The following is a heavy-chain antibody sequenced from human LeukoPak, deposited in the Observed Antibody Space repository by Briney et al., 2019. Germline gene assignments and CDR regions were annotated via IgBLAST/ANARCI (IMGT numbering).Heavy chain of an antibody. CDR1: GFTFSNYG. CDR3: AKATSGNEDVSEAGGGWFDP. V-gene: IGHV3-30*18. Sequence: GGSLRLSCATSGFTFSNYGMHWVRQAPGKGLEWVAVISFDGSNKFYSDSLKGRFTISRDNSKNTLHLQMESLRPDDTGVYYCAKATSGNEDVSEAGGGWFDPWGQGTLVTVSS. CDR2: ISFDGSNK. D-gene: IGHD2-2*01. J-gene: IGHJ5*02.